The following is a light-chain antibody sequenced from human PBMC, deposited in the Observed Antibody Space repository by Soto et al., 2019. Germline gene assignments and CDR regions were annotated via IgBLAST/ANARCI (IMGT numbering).Light chain of an antibody. V-gene: IGKV3-20*01. Sequence: EIVLTQSPGPLSLSPGERATLSCRASQSVSSSYLALYQQKPGQTPRLLIYGASSSATGIPGRFSGSWSGTDFTLAISRLEALDFEVYYCQHPWTFGQGTKVEIK. CDR3: QHPWT. J-gene: IGKJ1*01. CDR2: GAS. CDR1: QSVSSSY.